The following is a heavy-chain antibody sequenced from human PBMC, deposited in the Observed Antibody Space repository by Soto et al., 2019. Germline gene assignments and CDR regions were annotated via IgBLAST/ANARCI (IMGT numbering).Heavy chain of an antibody. CDR3: AKDLLGARPRYYGMDV. V-gene: IGHV3-30*18. Sequence: QVQLVESGGGVVQPGRSLRLSCAASGFTFSSYGMHWVRQAPGKGLEWVAVISYDGSNKYYADSVKGRFTISRDNSKNTLYLQMNSLRAEDTAVYYCAKDLLGARPRYYGMDVWGQGTTVTVSS. CDR1: GFTFSSYG. J-gene: IGHJ6*02. D-gene: IGHD6-6*01. CDR2: ISYDGSNK.